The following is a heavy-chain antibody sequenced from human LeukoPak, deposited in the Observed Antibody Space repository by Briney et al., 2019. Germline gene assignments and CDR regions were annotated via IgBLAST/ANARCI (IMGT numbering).Heavy chain of an antibody. V-gene: IGHV1-2*02. J-gene: IGHJ6*02. Sequence: ASVKVSCKASGYTFTGQYLYWARQTPGQGLEWMGWINPKTGDTDSAQNFQGRVTMTRDTSITTVYMELSSLTSDDTAVYYCARGYYGMAVGAQGTRAPVSS. CDR3: ARGYYGMAV. CDR1: GYTFTGQY. CDR2: INPKTGDT.